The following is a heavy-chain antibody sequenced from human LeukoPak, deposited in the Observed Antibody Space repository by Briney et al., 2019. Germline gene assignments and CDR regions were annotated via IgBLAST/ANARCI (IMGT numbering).Heavy chain of an antibody. J-gene: IGHJ3*02. D-gene: IGHD6-19*01. Sequence: PGGSLRLSCAASGFTFSSYSMNWVRQAPGKGLEWVSSISSSSSYIYYADSVKGRFTISRDNAKNSLYLQMNSLRAEDTAVYYCARPAGIAVAGTGAFDIWGQGTMVTVSS. CDR3: ARPAGIAVAGTGAFDI. V-gene: IGHV3-21*01. CDR2: ISSSSSYI. CDR1: GFTFSSYS.